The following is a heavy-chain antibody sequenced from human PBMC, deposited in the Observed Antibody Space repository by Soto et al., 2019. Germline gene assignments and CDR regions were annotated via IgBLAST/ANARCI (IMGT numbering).Heavy chain of an antibody. J-gene: IGHJ4*02. CDR3: ARTAPLFCSSTSCSQYYFDY. CDR2: INAGNGNT. CDR1: GYTFTSYA. D-gene: IGHD2-2*01. V-gene: IGHV1-3*01. Sequence: ASVKVSCKASGYTFTSYAMHWVRQAPGQRLEWMGWINAGNGNTKYSQKIQGRVTITRDTSASTAYMELSSLRSEDTAVYYCARTAPLFCSSTSCSQYYFDYWGQGTLVTVSS.